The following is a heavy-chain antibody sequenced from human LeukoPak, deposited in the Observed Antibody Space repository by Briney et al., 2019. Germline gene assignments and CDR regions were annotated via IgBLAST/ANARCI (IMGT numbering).Heavy chain of an antibody. J-gene: IGHJ4*02. CDR1: GFTFTSFA. D-gene: IGHD6-13*01. V-gene: IGHV3-23*01. Sequence: GGSLRLSCAASGFTFTSFANTWVRQAPGKGLEWVSSVSGNGGTTYYADSVKGRFTISRDNSKNTLYLQMNSLRAEDTAVYYCSKIGAAGASYYWGQGALVTVSS. CDR3: SKIGAAGASYY. CDR2: VSGNGGTT.